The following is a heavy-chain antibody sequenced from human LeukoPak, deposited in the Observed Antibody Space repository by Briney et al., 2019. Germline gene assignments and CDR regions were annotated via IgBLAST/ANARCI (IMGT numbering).Heavy chain of an antibody. CDR2: ISSSSSTI. V-gene: IGHV3-48*02. CDR3: ARRSGSGSYYPDY. J-gene: IGHJ4*02. D-gene: IGHD3-10*01. CDR1: GFIVSINY. Sequence: GGSLRLSCAASGFIVSINYMNWVRQAPGKGLEWVSYISSSSSTIYYADSVKGRFTISRDNAKNSLYLQMNSLRDGDTAVYYCARRSGSGSYYPDYWGQGTLVTVSS.